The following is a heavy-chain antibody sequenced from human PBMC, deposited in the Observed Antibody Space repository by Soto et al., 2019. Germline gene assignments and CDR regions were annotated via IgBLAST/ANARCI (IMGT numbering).Heavy chain of an antibody. CDR1: GYTFTSYA. V-gene: IGHV1-3*01. Sequence: QVQLVQSGAAVKKPGASVKVSCKASGYTFTSYAMHWVRQAPGQRLEWMGWINAGNGNTKYSQKFQGRVTITRDTSASTAYMELSSLRSEDTAVYYCARLIVNEWERLSHYYCGMDVWGQGTTGTGSS. D-gene: IGHD1-26*01. CDR2: INAGNGNT. J-gene: IGHJ6*02. CDR3: ARLIVNEWERLSHYYCGMDV.